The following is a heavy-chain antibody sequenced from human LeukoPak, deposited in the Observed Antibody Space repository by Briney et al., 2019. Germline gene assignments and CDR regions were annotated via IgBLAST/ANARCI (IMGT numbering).Heavy chain of an antibody. V-gene: IGHV3-23*01. CDR2: ICGSGGST. CDR1: VFTFSSYA. J-gene: IGHJ6*02. D-gene: IGHD6-13*01. CDR3: AKGAFCSWALPHYYGMDV. Sequence: GGSLRLSCAASVFTFSSYAMSWVRQAPGKGLEWVSAICGSGGSTYYADSVKGRFTISRDNSKNTLYLQMNSLRAEDTAVYYCAKGAFCSWALPHYYGMDVWGQGTTVTVSS.